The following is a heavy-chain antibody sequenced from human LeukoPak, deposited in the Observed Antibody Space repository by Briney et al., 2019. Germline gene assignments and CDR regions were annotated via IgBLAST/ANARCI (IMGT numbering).Heavy chain of an antibody. Sequence: GGSLRLSCAASGFTFDDYAMYWVRQAPGKGLEWVSGISWNSGSIGYADSVKGRFTISRGNAKNSLYLQMNSLRAEDTALYYCAKGGTYYYGSGSYYLFDYWGQGTLVTVSS. CDR2: ISWNSGSI. CDR3: AKGGTYYYGSGSYYLFDY. V-gene: IGHV3-9*01. J-gene: IGHJ4*02. D-gene: IGHD3-10*01. CDR1: GFTFDDYA.